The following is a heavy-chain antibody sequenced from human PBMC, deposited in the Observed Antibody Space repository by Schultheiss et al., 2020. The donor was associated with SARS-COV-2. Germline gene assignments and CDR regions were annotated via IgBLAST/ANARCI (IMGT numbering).Heavy chain of an antibody. CDR2: VSYDGKVA. J-gene: IGHJ3*02. Sequence: GESLKISCAASGFTFNNYGMQWVRQAPGKGLEWVAVVSYDGKVAYYADSVKGRFTISRDNSKNTLYLQMNSLRAEDTAVYYCARDDLLDDNGFDIWGQGTKVTVSS. CDR1: GFTFNNYG. V-gene: IGHV3-30*03. CDR3: ARDDLLDDNGFDI. D-gene: IGHD3/OR15-3a*01.